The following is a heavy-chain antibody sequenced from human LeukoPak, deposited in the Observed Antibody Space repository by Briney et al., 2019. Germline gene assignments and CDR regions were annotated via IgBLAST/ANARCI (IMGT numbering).Heavy chain of an antibody. CDR2: ISGSSDSI. D-gene: IGHD7-27*01. CDR1: GFTFSSYI. V-gene: IGHV3-21*01. Sequence: GGSLRLSCTASGFTFSSYIMNWVRQAPGKGLEWVSSISGSSDSIYYADSVRGRFTISRDNAKNSLYLQMNSLRAEDTAVYYCAFPTADWLSWGQGTLVIVSS. J-gene: IGHJ5*02. CDR3: AFPTADWLS.